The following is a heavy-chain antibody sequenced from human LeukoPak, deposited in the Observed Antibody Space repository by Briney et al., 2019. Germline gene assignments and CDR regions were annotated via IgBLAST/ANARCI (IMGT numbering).Heavy chain of an antibody. CDR2: IRSKTDGGTT. J-gene: IGHJ4*02. CDR1: GFTFNKVW. Sequence: GGSLRLSCAASGFTFNKVWMSWVRQAPGKGLEWVGHIRSKTDGGTTDYTAPVKGRFTISRDDSKDTVPLQMNSLRAEDTAVYYCAKGDTTWELPHDYWGQGTLVTVSS. D-gene: IGHD1-26*01. V-gene: IGHV3-15*01. CDR3: AKGDTTWELPHDY.